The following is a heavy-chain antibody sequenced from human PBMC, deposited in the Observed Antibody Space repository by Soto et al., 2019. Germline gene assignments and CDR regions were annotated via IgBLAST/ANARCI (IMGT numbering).Heavy chain of an antibody. D-gene: IGHD3-9*01. J-gene: IGHJ4*02. CDR2: ISSSSSYT. CDR1: GFTFSDYY. Sequence: QVQLVESGGGLVKPGGSLRLSCAASGFTFSDYYMSWIRQAPGKGLEWVSYISSSSSYTNYADSVQGRFTISRDNAKNSLYLQMNSLRAEDTAVYYCAGGGEILTVYYTLDYWGQGTLVTFSS. CDR3: AGGGEILTVYYTLDY. V-gene: IGHV3-11*05.